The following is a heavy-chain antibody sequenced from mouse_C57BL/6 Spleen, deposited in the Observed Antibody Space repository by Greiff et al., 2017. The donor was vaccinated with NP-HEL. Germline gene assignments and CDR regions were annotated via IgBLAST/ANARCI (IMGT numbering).Heavy chain of an antibody. CDR2: IDPSDSET. V-gene: IGHV1-52*01. CDR3: ARGRLTGTDWYFDV. CDR1: GYTFTSYW. J-gene: IGHJ1*03. D-gene: IGHD4-1*01. Sequence: QVQLKQPGAELVRPGSSVKLSCKASGYTFTSYWMHWVKQRPIQGLEWIGNIDPSDSETHYNQKFKDKATLTVDKSSSTAYMQLSSLTSEDSAVYYCARGRLTGTDWYFDVWGTGTTVTVSS.